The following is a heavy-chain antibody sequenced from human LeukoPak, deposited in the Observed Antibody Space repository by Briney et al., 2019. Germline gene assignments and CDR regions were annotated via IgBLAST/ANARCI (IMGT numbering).Heavy chain of an antibody. Sequence: SETLSLTCTISGGSISGFYWTWIRQPPGKGLEYIGYMYYTGTTNYNPSPMSRITLSLDTSKNHFSLKLTSVTAADTAVYYCARVYSDLVRLDPWGQGTLVTVPS. V-gene: IGHV4-59*01. CDR1: GGSISGFY. J-gene: IGHJ5*02. CDR2: MYYTGTT. CDR3: ARVYSDLVRLDP. D-gene: IGHD2-21*01.